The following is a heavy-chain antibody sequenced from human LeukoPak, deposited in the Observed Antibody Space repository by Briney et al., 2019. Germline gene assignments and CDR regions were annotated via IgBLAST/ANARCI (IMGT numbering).Heavy chain of an antibody. CDR1: GLTFISYG. J-gene: IGHJ6*02. D-gene: IGHD2-15*01. CDR2: ITYDGSNK. V-gene: IGHV3-30*19. CDR3: ATCGGRYCSGGSCSPYGMDV. Sequence: GGTLRFSCAASGLTFISYGMHWVRHTQAKTLKLLEVITYDGSNKYERNSTKGRFTIFRDNSKHSLYLHMHSLRAEDTAVYYCATCGGRYCSGGSCSPYGMDVWGQGTTVTVSS.